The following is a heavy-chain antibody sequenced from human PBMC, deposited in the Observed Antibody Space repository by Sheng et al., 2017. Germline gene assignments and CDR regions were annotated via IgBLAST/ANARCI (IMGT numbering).Heavy chain of an antibody. Sequence: QVQLVESGGGVVQPGRSLRLSCAASGFTFSSYGMHWVRQAPGKGLEWVAVIWYDGSNKYYADSVKGRFTISRDNSKNTLYLQMNSLRAEDTAVYYCARDFPPMVPPPSGDYYYMDVWGQGTTVTVSS. V-gene: IGHV3-33*01. CDR2: IWYDGSNK. CDR1: GFTFSSYG. CDR3: ARDFPPMVPPPSGDYYYMDV. D-gene: IGHD3-10*01. J-gene: IGHJ6*03.